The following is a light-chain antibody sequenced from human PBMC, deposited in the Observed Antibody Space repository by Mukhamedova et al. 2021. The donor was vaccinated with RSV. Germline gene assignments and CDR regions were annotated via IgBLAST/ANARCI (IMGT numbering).Light chain of an antibody. CDR2: DVS. Sequence: PGKAPKLMIYDVSNRPSGVSNRFSGSKSGNTASLTISGLQAEDEADYYCCSYAGSSTSYVFGTGTKVTVL. V-gene: IGLV2-23*02. CDR3: CSYAGSSTSYV. J-gene: IGLJ1*01.